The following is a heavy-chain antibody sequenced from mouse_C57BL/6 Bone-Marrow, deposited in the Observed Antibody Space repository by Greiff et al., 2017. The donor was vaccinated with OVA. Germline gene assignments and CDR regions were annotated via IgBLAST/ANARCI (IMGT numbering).Heavy chain of an antibody. V-gene: IGHV1-69*01. CDR1: GYTFTSYW. Sequence: VQLQQPGAELVMPGASVKLSCKASGYTFTSYWMHWVKQRPGQGLEWIGEIDPSDSYTNYNQKFKGKSTLTVDKSSSTAYMQLSSLTSEDSAVYYCAREDWFAYWGQGTLVTVSA. CDR2: IDPSDSYT. J-gene: IGHJ3*01. CDR3: AREDWFAY.